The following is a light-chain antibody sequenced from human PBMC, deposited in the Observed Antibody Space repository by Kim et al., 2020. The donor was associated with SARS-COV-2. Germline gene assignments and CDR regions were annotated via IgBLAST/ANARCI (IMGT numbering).Light chain of an antibody. J-gene: IGKJ4*01. V-gene: IGKV3-20*01. CDR1: QSVSSSY. CDR2: GAS. CDR3: QQYGSSPQIT. Sequence: EIVLTLSPGTLSLSPGERATLSCRASQSVSSSYLAWYQQKPGQAPRLLIYGASSRATGIPDRFSGSGSGTDFTLTISRLEPEDFAVYYCQQYGSSPQITFGGGTKVDIK.